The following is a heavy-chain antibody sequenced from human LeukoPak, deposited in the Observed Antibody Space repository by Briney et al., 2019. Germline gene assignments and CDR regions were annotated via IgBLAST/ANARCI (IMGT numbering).Heavy chain of an antibody. CDR3: ARPLSGTTDFDY. CDR2: ISSSSSYI. D-gene: IGHD1-20*01. CDR1: GFTFSSYT. V-gene: IGHV3-21*01. Sequence: PRGSLRLSCAASGFTFSSYTMNWVRQAPGKGLERVSLISSSSSYIFYADSVKGRFTISRDNAKKSLYLQMNSLRAEDTAVYYCARPLSGTTDFDYWGQGTLVTVSS. J-gene: IGHJ4*02.